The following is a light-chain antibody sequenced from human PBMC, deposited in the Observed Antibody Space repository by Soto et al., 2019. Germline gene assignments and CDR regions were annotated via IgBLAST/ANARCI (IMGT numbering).Light chain of an antibody. CDR1: NSNIGSNT. CDR3: AVWDNSLNGCV. CDR2: GDD. J-gene: IGLJ3*02. V-gene: IGLV1-44*01. Sequence: QSVLTQPPSASGTPGQRVIISCSGSNSNIGSNTVNWYHHLPGAAPKLLIYGDDQRPAGVPDRISASKSGTSASLAITGLQPEDEADFYCAVWDNSLNGCVFGGGTKLTVL.